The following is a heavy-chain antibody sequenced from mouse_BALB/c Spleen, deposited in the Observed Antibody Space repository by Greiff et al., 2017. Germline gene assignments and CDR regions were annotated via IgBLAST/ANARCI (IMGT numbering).Heavy chain of an antibody. CDR1: GFTFNTYA. Sequence: EVMLVESGGGLVQPKGSLKLSCAASGFTFNTYAMHWVCQAPGKGLEWVARIRSKSNNYATYYADSVKDRFTISRDDSQSMLYLQMNNLKTEDTAMYYCVRGSYGNYAMDYWGQGTSVTVSS. D-gene: IGHD2-1*01. CDR3: VRGSYGNYAMDY. CDR2: IRSKSNNYAT. V-gene: IGHV10-3*03. J-gene: IGHJ4*01.